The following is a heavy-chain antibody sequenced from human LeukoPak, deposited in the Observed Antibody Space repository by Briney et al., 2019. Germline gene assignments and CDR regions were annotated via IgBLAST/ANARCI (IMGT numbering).Heavy chain of an antibody. D-gene: IGHD3-10*01. CDR2: ISSSGSTM. Sequence: GGSLRLSCAASGFTFSISNMNWVRQAPGKGLEWVSYISSSGSTMYYADSVQGRFTISRDNSKNSLYLQMSSLRAEDTAVYYCGAPGSHYFDYWGQGTLVTVSS. J-gene: IGHJ4*02. CDR1: GFTFSISN. V-gene: IGHV3-48*01. CDR3: GAPGSHYFDY.